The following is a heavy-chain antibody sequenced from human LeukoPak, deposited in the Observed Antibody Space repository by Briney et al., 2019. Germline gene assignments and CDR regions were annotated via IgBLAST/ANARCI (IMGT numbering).Heavy chain of an antibody. Sequence: GGSLRLSCAASGSTFSNAWMSWVRQAPGKGLEWVGRIKSKTDGGTTDYAAPVKGRFTISRDDSKNTLYLQMNSLKTEDTAVYYCTTGGPAASWLWFGELFPYRRGDAFDIWGQGTMVTVSS. D-gene: IGHD3-10*01. V-gene: IGHV3-15*01. J-gene: IGHJ3*02. CDR3: TTGGPAASWLWFGELFPYRRGDAFDI. CDR2: IKSKTDGGTT. CDR1: GSTFSNAW.